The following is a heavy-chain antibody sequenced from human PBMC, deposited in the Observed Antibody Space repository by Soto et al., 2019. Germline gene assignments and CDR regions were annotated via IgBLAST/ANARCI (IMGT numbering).Heavy chain of an antibody. CDR1: GGSISSSSYY. J-gene: IGHJ5*02. CDR3: ARHAMVQNTRSSFDP. CDR2: IYYSGST. Sequence: SETLSLTCTVSGGSISSSSYYWGWIRQPPGEGLEWIGSIYYSGSTNYNPSLKSRVTISVDTSKNQFSLKLSSVTAADTAVYYCARHAMVQNTRSSFDPWGQGTLVTVSS. D-gene: IGHD5-18*01. V-gene: IGHV4-39*01.